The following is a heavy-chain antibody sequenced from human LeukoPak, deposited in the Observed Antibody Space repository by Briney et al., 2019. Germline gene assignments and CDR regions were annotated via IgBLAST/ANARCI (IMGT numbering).Heavy chain of an antibody. CDR3: ARLRRYCSSTSCYFRETNAFDI. CDR1: GGSISSSSYY. CDR2: IYYSGST. J-gene: IGHJ3*02. V-gene: IGHV4-39*01. D-gene: IGHD2-2*01. Sequence: SETLSLTCTVSGGSISSSSYYWGWIRQPPGKGLEWIGSIYYSGSTYYNPSLKSRVTISVDTSKNQFSLKLSSVTAADTAVYCCARLRRYCSSTSCYFRETNAFDIWGQGTMVTVSS.